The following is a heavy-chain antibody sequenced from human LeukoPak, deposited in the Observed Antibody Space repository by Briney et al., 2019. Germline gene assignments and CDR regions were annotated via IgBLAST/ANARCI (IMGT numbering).Heavy chain of an antibody. V-gene: IGHV4-59*01. J-gene: IGHJ4*02. CDR3: AREQGVQGLDY. Sequence: PSETLSLTCTVSGGSISSYYWSWIRQPPGKGLEWIGYIYYSGSTNYNPSLKSRLTISVDTSKNQFFLKLRSVTAADTAVYYCAREQGVQGLDYWGQGTLVTVSS. CDR1: GGSISSYY. D-gene: IGHD3-10*01. CDR2: IYYSGST.